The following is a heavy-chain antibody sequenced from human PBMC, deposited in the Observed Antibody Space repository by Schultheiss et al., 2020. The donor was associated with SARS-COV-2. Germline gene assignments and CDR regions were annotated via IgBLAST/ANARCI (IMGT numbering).Heavy chain of an antibody. CDR3: ARGPYWYAAAAADYFDY. D-gene: IGHD6-13*01. CDR1: GGSVSSGSYY. CDR2: IYYSGST. J-gene: IGHJ4*02. Sequence: SETLSLTCTVSGGSVSSGSYYWSWIRQPPGKGLEWIGYIYYSGSTNYNPSLKSRVTISVDTSKNQFSLKLSSVTAADTAVYYCARGPYWYAAAAADYFDYWGQGTLVTVSS. V-gene: IGHV4-61*01.